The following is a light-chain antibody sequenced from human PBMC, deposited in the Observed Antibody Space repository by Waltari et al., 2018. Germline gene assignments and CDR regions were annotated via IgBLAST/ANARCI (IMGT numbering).Light chain of an antibody. V-gene: IGLV2-14*01. CDR3: GSYASSSTFV. Sequence: QSALTQPASESGSPGQSITISCTGTSSDVCGYNDVSWDQQYPGKAPKLMIYDVSNRPSGISHRFSGSKSGNTASLTISGLQAEDEADYYCGSYASSSTFVFGTGTKVTVL. J-gene: IGLJ1*01. CDR1: SSDVCGYND. CDR2: DVS.